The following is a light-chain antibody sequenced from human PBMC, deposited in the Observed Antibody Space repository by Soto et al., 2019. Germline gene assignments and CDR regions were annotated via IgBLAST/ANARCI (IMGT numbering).Light chain of an antibody. CDR1: QSVSSY. CDR3: QHRSNKPPAIT. J-gene: IGKJ5*01. CDR2: RAS. V-gene: IGKV3-11*01. Sequence: EIVLTQSPATLSLSPGESATLSCRASQSVSSYFAWYQQKPGQAPRLLIYRASNRATGIPARFSGSGSGTDLTLTISIRGPEYFAVYYCQHRSNKPPAITFGQGTRLEIK.